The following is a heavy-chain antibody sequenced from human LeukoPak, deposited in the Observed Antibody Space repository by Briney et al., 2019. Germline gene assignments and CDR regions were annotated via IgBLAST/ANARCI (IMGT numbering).Heavy chain of an antibody. CDR2: VSAGHHA. Sequence: GGSLRLSCTASGFTLGGHDMHWVRQTTGDGLEWVAAVSAGHHAFYAGSVKGRFTVSREDAKNTLYLQMNSLRAGDTAVYYCVREARGYHYTYFDYWGQGSLVTVSS. CDR1: GFTLGGHD. V-gene: IGHV3-13*01. D-gene: IGHD5-18*01. CDR3: VREARGYHYTYFDY. J-gene: IGHJ4*02.